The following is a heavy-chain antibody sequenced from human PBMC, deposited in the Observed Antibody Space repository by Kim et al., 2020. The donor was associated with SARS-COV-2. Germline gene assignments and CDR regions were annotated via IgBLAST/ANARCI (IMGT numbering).Heavy chain of an antibody. Sequence: GGSLRLSCAASGFTFDDYTMHWVRQAPGKGLEWVSLISWDGGSTYYADSVKGRFTISRDNSKNSLYLQMNSLRTEDTALYYCAKDLSSSPEEYYFDYWGQGTLVTVSS. V-gene: IGHV3-43*01. CDR2: ISWDGGST. D-gene: IGHD6-13*01. J-gene: IGHJ4*02. CDR3: AKDLSSSPEEYYFDY. CDR1: GFTFDDYT.